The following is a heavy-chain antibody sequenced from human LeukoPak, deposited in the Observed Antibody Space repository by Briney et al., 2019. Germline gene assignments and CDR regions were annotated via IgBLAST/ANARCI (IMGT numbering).Heavy chain of an antibody. CDR1: GGSISSGGYY. V-gene: IGHV4-30-4*08. J-gene: IGHJ4*02. Sequence: SETLSLTCTVSGGSISSGGYYWSWIRQHPGKGLEWIGYIYYSGSTYYNPSLKSRVTISVDTSKNQFSLKLSSVTAADTAVYYCATSSYGSGSYRDYWGQGTLVTVSS. CDR2: IYYSGST. D-gene: IGHD3-10*01. CDR3: ATSSYGSGSYRDY.